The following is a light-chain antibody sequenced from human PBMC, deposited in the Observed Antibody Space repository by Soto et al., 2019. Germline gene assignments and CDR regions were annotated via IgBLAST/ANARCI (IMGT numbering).Light chain of an antibody. J-gene: IGKJ1*01. CDR2: GAS. V-gene: IGKV3-15*01. Sequence: EIVMTQSPATLSLSPGGRASLPCRASHTISANLAWYQQKPGQAPRLLIYGASTRATGIPARFSGSGSETEFTLTITSLQPEDFAVYYCLQYNNWPRTFGQGTKVEIK. CDR3: LQYNNWPRT. CDR1: HTISAN.